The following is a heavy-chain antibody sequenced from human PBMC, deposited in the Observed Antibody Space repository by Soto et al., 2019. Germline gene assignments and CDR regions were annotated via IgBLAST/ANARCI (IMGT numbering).Heavy chain of an antibody. J-gene: IGHJ6*02. CDR3: ARELGVVAYYYYGMDV. CDR1: GFTFSSYG. Sequence: QGQLVESGGGVVQPGRSLRLSCAASGFTFSSYGMHWVRQAPGKGLEWVAVIWYDGSNKYYADSVKGRFTISRDNSKNTLYLQMNSLRAEDTAVYYCARELGVVAYYYYGMDVWGQGTTVTVSS. V-gene: IGHV3-33*01. D-gene: IGHD3-3*01. CDR2: IWYDGSNK.